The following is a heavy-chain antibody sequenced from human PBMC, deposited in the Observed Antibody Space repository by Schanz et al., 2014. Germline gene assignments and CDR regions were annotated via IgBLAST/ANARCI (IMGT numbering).Heavy chain of an antibody. CDR2: VNYIGST. D-gene: IGHD3-10*01. CDR1: AAFISRYY. V-gene: IGHV4-59*12. Sequence: QVQLQESGPGLAKPSETLSLTCTVSAAFISRYYWSWVRQVPGKGLEWIGYVNYIGSTKYNPSLERRATISADTSEKQFSLVLNSVTAAYTAVYCCARDMVENWFDSWGQGTLVTVSS. CDR3: ARDMVENWFDS. J-gene: IGHJ5*01.